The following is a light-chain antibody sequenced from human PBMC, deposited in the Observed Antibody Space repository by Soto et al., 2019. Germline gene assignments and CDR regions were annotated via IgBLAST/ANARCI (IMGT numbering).Light chain of an antibody. Sequence: DIQMTQSPSSLSASVGDRVTITCQASQDIRNYVNWYQQKPGRAPKLLIFAASNLQSGVPSRFSGSGSGTDFTLTISRLQPEDFATYYCQQYEIFPITFGQGTRLEIK. V-gene: IGKV1-33*01. CDR3: QQYEIFPIT. CDR2: AAS. CDR1: QDIRNY. J-gene: IGKJ5*01.